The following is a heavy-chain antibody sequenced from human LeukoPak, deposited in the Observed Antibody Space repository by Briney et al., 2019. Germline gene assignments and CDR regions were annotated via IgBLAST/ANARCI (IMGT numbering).Heavy chain of an antibody. J-gene: IGHJ4*02. D-gene: IGHD2-21*02. Sequence: SDTLSLTCDVSGGSVTSTNWWTWVRQPPGKGLEWIAEVHLDGRTNYNPSLKSRLTMSVDLPENHISLKLTSVTAADTAVYYCARGQWGHVVTAAPLDYWGQGSLVTVSS. CDR2: VHLDGRT. V-gene: IGHV4-4*02. CDR3: ARGQWGHVVTAAPLDY. CDR1: GGSVTSTNW.